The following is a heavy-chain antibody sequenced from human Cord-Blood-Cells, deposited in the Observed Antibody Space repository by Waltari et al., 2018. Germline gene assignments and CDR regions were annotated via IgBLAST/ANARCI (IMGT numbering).Heavy chain of an antibody. CDR3: VIVVPAGYFDY. D-gene: IGHD2-2*01. Sequence: QVQLQQWGAGLLKPSETLSLTCAVYGGSFSGYYWSWIRQPPGKGLEWIGEINHSGSTNYNPSLKSRVTISVDTSKNQFSLKLSSVTAADTAVYYCVIVVPAGYFDYWGQGTLVTVSS. CDR1: GGSFSGYY. CDR2: INHSGST. J-gene: IGHJ4*02. V-gene: IGHV4-34*01.